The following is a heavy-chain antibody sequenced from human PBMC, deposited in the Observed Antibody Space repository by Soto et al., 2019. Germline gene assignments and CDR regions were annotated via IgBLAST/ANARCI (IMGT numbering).Heavy chain of an antibody. V-gene: IGHV4-61*08. CDR3: VKERRDHYKYYLES. Sequence: SETLSLTCTVSGGSISSGDYYWSWIRQPPGKGLEWIGYIFDRGSTSNKFDSGSSNYNPSLRSRVTMSVDTSKNQFSLKVTSVTAADTAVYYCVKERRDHYKYYLESWAQGILVTVSS. D-gene: IGHD4-4*01. CDR2: IFDRGSTSNKFDSGSS. CDR1: GGSISSGDYY. J-gene: IGHJ4*02.